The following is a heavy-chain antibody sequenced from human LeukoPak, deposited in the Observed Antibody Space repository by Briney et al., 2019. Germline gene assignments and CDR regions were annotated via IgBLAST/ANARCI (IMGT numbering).Heavy chain of an antibody. CDR2: ISSSSSYI. CDR3: ARDWPTIAAAGTNPEYFQH. Sequence: PGGSLRLSCAASGFTFSSYSMNWVRQAPGKGLEWVSSISSSSSYIYYADSVKGRFTISRDNAKNSLYLQMNSLRAEDTAVYYCARDWPTIAAAGTNPEYFQHWEQGPVITVSS. D-gene: IGHD6-13*01. J-gene: IGHJ1*01. V-gene: IGHV3-21*01. CDR1: GFTFSSYS.